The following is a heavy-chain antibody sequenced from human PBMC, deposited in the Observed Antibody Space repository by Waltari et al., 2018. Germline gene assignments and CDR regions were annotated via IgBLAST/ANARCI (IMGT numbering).Heavy chain of an antibody. Sequence: QVQLQESGPGLVKPSETLSLTCAVSGYSISSGYYWGWIRQPPGKGLEWIGSIYHSGSTYYNPSLKSRVTISVDTSKNQFSLKLSSVTAADTAVYYCARVTYYYGSGSYRNYYFDYWGQGTLVTVSS. D-gene: IGHD3-10*01. CDR2: IYHSGST. CDR1: GYSISSGYY. V-gene: IGHV4-38-2*01. J-gene: IGHJ4*02. CDR3: ARVTYYYGSGSYRNYYFDY.